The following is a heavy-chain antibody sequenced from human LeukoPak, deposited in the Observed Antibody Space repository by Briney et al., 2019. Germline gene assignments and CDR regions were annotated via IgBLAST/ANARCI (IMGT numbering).Heavy chain of an antibody. V-gene: IGHV3-33*01. D-gene: IGHD4-17*01. Sequence: GGSLRLSCAASGFTFSSYGMHWVRQAPGKGLEWVAVIWCDGSNKYYADSVKGRFTISRDNSKNTLYLQMNSLRAEDTAVYYCARPFYGDDDYYYGMDVWGQGTTVTVSS. CDR3: ARPFYGDDDYYYGMDV. CDR1: GFTFSSYG. CDR2: IWCDGSNK. J-gene: IGHJ6*02.